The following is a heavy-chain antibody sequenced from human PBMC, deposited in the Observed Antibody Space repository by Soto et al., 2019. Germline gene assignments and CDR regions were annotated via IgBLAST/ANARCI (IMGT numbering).Heavy chain of an antibody. CDR2: IYYSGST. CDR1: GGSISSYY. V-gene: IGHV4-59*01. Sequence: SETLSLTCTVSGGSISSYYWSWIRQPPGKGLEWIGYIYYSGSTNYNPSLKSRVTISVDTSKNRFSLKLSSVTAADTAVYYCARQSIAARRWFDPWGQGSLVTVS. J-gene: IGHJ5*02. D-gene: IGHD6-6*01. CDR3: ARQSIAARRWFDP.